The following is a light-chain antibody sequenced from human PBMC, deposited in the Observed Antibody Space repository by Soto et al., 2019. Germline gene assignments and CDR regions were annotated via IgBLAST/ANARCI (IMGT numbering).Light chain of an antibody. CDR2: EVS. Sequence: HSVLTQPPSASGSPVQSVTISCTGTSSDVGGYNYVSWYQQHPGKAPKLMIYEVSKRPSGVPDRFSGSKSGNTASLTVSGLQAEDEADYYCSSYAGSNNFVFGTGTKVTVL. CDR3: SSYAGSNNFV. J-gene: IGLJ1*01. CDR1: SSDVGGYNY. V-gene: IGLV2-8*01.